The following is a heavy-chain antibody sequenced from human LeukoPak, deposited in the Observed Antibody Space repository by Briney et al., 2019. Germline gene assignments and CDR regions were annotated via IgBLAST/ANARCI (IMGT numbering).Heavy chain of an antibody. V-gene: IGHV4-59*12. CDR3: ARRNPYAWNSASTYYYYYMDV. D-gene: IGHD1/OR15-1a*01. CDR1: GGSISSYS. CDR2: IYYSGST. Sequence: SETLSLTCTVSGGSISSYSWSWIRQPPGKGLEWVGYIYYSGSTNYNPSLKSRVTISVDTSKNQFSLKLNSVTAADTAVYYCARRNPYAWNSASTYYYYYMDVWGKGTTVTISS. J-gene: IGHJ6*03.